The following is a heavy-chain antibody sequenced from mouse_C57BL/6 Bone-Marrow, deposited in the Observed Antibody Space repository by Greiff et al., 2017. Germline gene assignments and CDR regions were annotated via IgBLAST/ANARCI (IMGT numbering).Heavy chain of an antibody. CDR2: ISSGGSYT. V-gene: IGHV5-6*01. Sequence: EVKLMESGGDLVKPGGSLKLSCAASGFTFSSYGMSWVRQTPDKRLEWVATISSGGSYTYYPDSVKGRFTISRDNAKNTLYLQMSSLKSEDTAMYDCARHGRLRRRFAYWGQGTLVTVS. CDR1: GFTFSSYG. J-gene: IGHJ3*01. D-gene: IGHD2-2*01. CDR3: ARHGRLRRRFAY.